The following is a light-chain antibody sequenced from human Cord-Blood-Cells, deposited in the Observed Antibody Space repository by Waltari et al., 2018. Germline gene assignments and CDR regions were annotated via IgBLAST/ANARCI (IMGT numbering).Light chain of an antibody. Sequence: DIQMTQSPSSLSASVGDRVTITCRASQSISSYLNWYQQKPGKAPKLLIYAASSLQSGVPSRFSGSGSGTDFTLTSSSLRPEDFATYYGQQSYSTPWTFGQGTKVEIK. J-gene: IGKJ1*01. V-gene: IGKV1-39*01. CDR3: QQSYSTPWT. CDR1: QSISSY. CDR2: AAS.